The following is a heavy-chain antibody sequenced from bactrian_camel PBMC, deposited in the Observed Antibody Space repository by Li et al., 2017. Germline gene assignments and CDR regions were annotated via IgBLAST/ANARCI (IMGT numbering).Heavy chain of an antibody. CDR1: GEDVSSVC. CDR2: IDDTGRT. J-gene: IGHJ4*01. Sequence: HVQLVESGGGSVQAGGSLRLSCDASGEDVSSVCMGWFRQNTGSEREGVAGIDDTGRTTYADPVKGRFTISYDRVKNTMYLQMNNLKPEDTGMYYCVADSNCDVPKYEYGYRGQGTQVTVS. V-gene: IGHV3S53*01. CDR3: VADSNCDVPKYEYGY.